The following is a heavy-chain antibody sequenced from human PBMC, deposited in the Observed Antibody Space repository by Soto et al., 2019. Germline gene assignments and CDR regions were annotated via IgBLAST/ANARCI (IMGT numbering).Heavy chain of an antibody. J-gene: IGHJ4*02. CDR1: GFTFSSYA. Sequence: QVQLVESGGGVVQPGRSLRLSCAASGFTFSSYAMHWVRQAPGKGLEWVAVISYDGSNKYYADSVKGRFTISRDNSKNTLYRQMNSLRAEDTAVYYCASEMATSGDYWGQGTLVTVSS. V-gene: IGHV3-30-3*01. CDR2: ISYDGSNK. D-gene: IGHD5-12*01. CDR3: ASEMATSGDY.